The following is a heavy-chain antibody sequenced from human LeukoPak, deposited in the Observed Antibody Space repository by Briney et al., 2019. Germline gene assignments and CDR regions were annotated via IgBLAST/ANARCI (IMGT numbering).Heavy chain of an antibody. CDR3: ARPGDGMDV. Sequence: GGSLRLSCAASGFTFSSYEMNWVRQAPGKGLEWVSYISSSRSTIYYADSVKGRFTISRDNAKISLYLQMNSLRAEDTAVYYCARPGDGMDVWGKGTTVTVSS. CDR1: GFTFSSYE. V-gene: IGHV3-48*03. CDR2: ISSSRSTI. J-gene: IGHJ6*04.